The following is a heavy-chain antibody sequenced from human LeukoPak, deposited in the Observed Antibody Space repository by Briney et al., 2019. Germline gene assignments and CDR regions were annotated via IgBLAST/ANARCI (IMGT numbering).Heavy chain of an antibody. Sequence: GGSLRLSCAASGFAFSSCGIHWVRRAPGKGLEWVALISEDGSIKFYADSVKGRFTISGDNSKNTLYLQMNSLRAEDTAVYYCAKEVGARHSFDIWGQGTLVTVSP. CDR1: GFAFSSCG. J-gene: IGHJ3*02. CDR2: ISEDGSIK. V-gene: IGHV3-30*18. CDR3: AKEVGARHSFDI. D-gene: IGHD6-6*01.